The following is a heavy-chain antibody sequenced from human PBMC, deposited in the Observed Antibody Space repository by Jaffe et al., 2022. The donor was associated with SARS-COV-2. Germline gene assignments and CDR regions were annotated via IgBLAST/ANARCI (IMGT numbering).Heavy chain of an antibody. V-gene: IGHV5-51*01. Sequence: EGQLVQSGAEVKKPGQSLKISCQGSGYSFSNYWIGWVRQMPGKGLEWIGIIYPDDSNTIYSPSFEGHVTISADKSTGTAYLHWNSLKASDTAMFYCTRRGGRELYDTFDIWGQGTMVTV. CDR1: GYSFSNYW. CDR3: TRRGGRELYDTFDI. D-gene: IGHD1-26*01. J-gene: IGHJ3*02. CDR2: IYPDDSNT.